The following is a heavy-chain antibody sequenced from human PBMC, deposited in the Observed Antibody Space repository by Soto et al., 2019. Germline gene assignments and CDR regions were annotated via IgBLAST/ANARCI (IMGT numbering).Heavy chain of an antibody. CDR2: ISGSGGST. V-gene: IGHV3-23*01. CDR1: GFTFSSYA. Sequence: HPGGSLRLSCAASGFTFSSYAMSWVRQAPGKGLEWVSAISGSGGSTYYADSVKGRFTISRDNSKNTLYLQMNSLRAEDTAVYYCAKGLRWLLNYFDYWGQGTLVTVSS. J-gene: IGHJ4*02. CDR3: AKGLRWLLNYFDY. D-gene: IGHD3-22*01.